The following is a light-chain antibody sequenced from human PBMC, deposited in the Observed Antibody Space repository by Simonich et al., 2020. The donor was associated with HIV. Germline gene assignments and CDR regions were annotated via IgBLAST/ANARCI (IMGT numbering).Light chain of an antibody. Sequence: DIQMTQSPSSVSASVGDRVTITCRASKGISSWLAWYQQKPGKAPKLLIYAASSLQSGVPSRFSGSGSGTEFTLTISSLQPDDFATYYCLQYNGFFLYTFGQGTKLESK. J-gene: IGKJ2*01. CDR3: LQYNGFFLYT. CDR1: KGISSW. CDR2: AAS. V-gene: IGKV1-12*01.